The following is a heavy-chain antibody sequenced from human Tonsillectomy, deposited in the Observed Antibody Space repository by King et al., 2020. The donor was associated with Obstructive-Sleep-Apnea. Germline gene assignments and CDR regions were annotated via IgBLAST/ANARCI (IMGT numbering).Heavy chain of an antibody. V-gene: IGHV2-70*11. CDR3: ARQRGYSGYVDY. CDR2: IVWDDDK. D-gene: IGHD5-12*01. Sequence: VTLKESGPALVKPTQTLTLTCTFSGFSLSTSGMCVSWICQPPGKALEWLARIVWDDDKDYSTSLKTRLTISKDTSKNQAVLTMTNMDPVDTATYYCARQRGYSGYVDYWGQGTLVTVSS. J-gene: IGHJ4*02. CDR1: GFSLSTSGMC.